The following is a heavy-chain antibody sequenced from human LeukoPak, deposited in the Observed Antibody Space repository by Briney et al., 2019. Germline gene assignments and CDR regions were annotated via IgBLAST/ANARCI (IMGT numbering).Heavy chain of an antibody. J-gene: IGHJ4*02. CDR1: GFTFSSYG. CDR3: AKDRYSSRRGDHFDY. V-gene: IGHV3-30*18. Sequence: PGRSLRLSCAASGFTFSSYGMHWVRQAPGKGLEWVAVISYDGSNKYYADSVKGRFTISRDNSKNTLYLQMNSLRAEDTAVYYCAKDRYSSRRGDHFDYWGQGTLVTVSS. CDR2: ISYDGSNK. D-gene: IGHD6-19*01.